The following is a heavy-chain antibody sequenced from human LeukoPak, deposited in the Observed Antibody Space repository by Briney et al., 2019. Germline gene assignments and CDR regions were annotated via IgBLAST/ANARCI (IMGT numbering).Heavy chain of an antibody. D-gene: IGHD3-10*01. CDR2: INPNSGAT. Sequence: ASVKVSCKASGYTFTGYYMHWVRQAPGQGLEWMGWINPNSGATNYAQQFQGRVTMTRDTSISTAYMELSRLRSDDTAVYYCARGAVRALPWFDPWGQGTLVTVSS. V-gene: IGHV1-2*02. CDR1: GYTFTGYY. CDR3: ARGAVRALPWFDP. J-gene: IGHJ5*02.